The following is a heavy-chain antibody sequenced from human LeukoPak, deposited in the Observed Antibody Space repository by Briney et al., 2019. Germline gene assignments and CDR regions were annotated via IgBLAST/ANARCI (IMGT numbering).Heavy chain of an antibody. V-gene: IGHV3-53*01. CDR3: TKDRVGASPHDAFDI. D-gene: IGHD1-26*01. J-gene: IGHJ3*02. CDR2: IYTGGGR. Sequence: GGSLRLSCAASGFTVSSYYMNWVRQAPGKELEWVSVIYTGGGRYYADSVRGRFTISRDNSKNTLYLQMNSLRAEDTAVYYCTKDRVGASPHDAFDIWGQGTMVTVSS. CDR1: GFTVSSYY.